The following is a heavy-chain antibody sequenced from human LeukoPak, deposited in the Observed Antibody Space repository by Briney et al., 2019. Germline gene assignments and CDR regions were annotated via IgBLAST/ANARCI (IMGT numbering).Heavy chain of an antibody. CDR2: ISTTGGTT. D-gene: IGHD1-26*01. CDR3: TTEGVSESSLTDY. CDR1: GLTFSSYG. Sequence: GGSLRLSCAASGLTFSSYGMSWVRQAPGRGLEWVSAISTTGGTTYYADSVRGRFTISRDNSKNTLYLQVNSLKTEDTAVYYCTTEGVSESSLTDYWGQGTLVTVSS. J-gene: IGHJ4*02. V-gene: IGHV3-23*01.